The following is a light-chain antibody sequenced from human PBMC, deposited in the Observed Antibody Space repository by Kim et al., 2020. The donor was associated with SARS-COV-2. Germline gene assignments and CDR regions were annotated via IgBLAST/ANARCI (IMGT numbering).Light chain of an antibody. CDR2: AAS. CDR3: QQYKSYPIT. CDR1: QDISNS. Sequence: DIQMTQSPSSLSASIGDRVTITCRASQDISNSLAWFQQKSGKVPKSLIYAASSLQSGVPSRFSGTGSGTDFTLTISSLQPEDSATYYCQQYKSYPITFGQGTRLEIK. V-gene: IGKV1-16*01. J-gene: IGKJ5*01.